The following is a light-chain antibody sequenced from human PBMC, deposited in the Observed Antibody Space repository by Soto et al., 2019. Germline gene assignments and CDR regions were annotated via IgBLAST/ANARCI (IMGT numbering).Light chain of an antibody. CDR2: DAS. V-gene: IGKV3-11*01. J-gene: IGKJ4*01. CDR3: QQRSDWPPLT. CDR1: QSINFY. Sequence: DIVLTQSPATLSLSPGDRATLSCRASQSINFYLAWYQQKPGQSLRLLIYDASKRATGIPVRFSGSGSGTDFTLTITSLEPDDFAIYYCQQRSDWPPLTFGGGTKVEIK.